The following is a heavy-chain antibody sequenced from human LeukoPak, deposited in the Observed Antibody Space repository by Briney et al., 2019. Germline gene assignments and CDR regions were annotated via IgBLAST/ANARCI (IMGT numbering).Heavy chain of an antibody. CDR2: MNPNSGNT. Sequence: ASVKVSSKASGYTFTSYDINWVRQATGQGLEWMGWMNPNSGNTVYAQKFQGRVTMTRNTSISTDYMELSSLRSEDTAVYYCARGGVTMVRGVHNWFDPWGQGTLVTVSS. D-gene: IGHD3-10*01. V-gene: IGHV1-8*01. CDR1: GYTFTSYD. J-gene: IGHJ5*02. CDR3: ARGGVTMVRGVHNWFDP.